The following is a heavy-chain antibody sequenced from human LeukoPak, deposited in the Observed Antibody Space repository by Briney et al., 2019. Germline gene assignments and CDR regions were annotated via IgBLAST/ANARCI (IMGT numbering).Heavy chain of an antibody. J-gene: IGHJ4*02. CDR2: IYYSGST. CDR3: ARRGDYGDYFDY. Sequence: SETLSLTCTVSGGSISSYYWSWLRQPPGKGLEWIGYIYYSGSTNYNPSLKSRVTISVDTSKNQFSLKLSSVTAADTAVYYCARRGDYGDYFDYWGQGTLVTVSS. D-gene: IGHD4-17*01. CDR1: GGSISSYY. V-gene: IGHV4-59*08.